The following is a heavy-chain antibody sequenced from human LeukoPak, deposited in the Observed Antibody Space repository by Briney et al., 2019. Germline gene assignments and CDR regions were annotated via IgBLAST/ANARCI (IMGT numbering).Heavy chain of an antibody. CDR3: IRALNGDKDY. V-gene: IGHV3-74*03. CDR2: VNTDGSIT. Sequence: PGGSLRLSCAASGFTFSSNWMHWVRQAPGKGLVWVSRVNTDGSITTYVDSVKGRFTISRDNAKNTLYLQMNRLRAEDTAVYYCIRALNGDKDYWGQGTLVTVSS. D-gene: IGHD3-9*01. J-gene: IGHJ4*02. CDR1: GFTFSSNW.